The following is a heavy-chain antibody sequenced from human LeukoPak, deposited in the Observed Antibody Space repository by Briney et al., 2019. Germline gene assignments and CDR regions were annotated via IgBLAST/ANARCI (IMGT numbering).Heavy chain of an antibody. D-gene: IGHD3-22*01. V-gene: IGHV3-9*01. J-gene: IGHJ3*02. CDR3: AKDFMHYYDSSGDYAFDI. CDR2: ISWNSGSL. Sequence: GRSLRLSCAASGFTFDDYAMHWVRQAPGKGLEWVSGISWNSGSLGYADSVKGRFTISRDNAKNSLYLQMNSLRAEDTALYYCAKDFMHYYDSSGDYAFDIWGQGTMVTVSS. CDR1: GFTFDDYA.